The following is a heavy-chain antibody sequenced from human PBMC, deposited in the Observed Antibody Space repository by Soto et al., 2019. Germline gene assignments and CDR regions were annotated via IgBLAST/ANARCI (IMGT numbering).Heavy chain of an antibody. J-gene: IGHJ4*02. CDR2: ISYDGSNK. CDR3: ASTYFDWSAPLY. Sequence: SGGSLRLSCAASGFTFSSYAMHWVRQAPGKGLEWVAVISYDGSNKYYADSVKGRFTISRDNSKNTLYLQMNSLRAEDTAVYYCASTYFDWSAPLYWGQGTLVTVSS. CDR1: GFTFSSYA. V-gene: IGHV3-30-3*01. D-gene: IGHD3-9*01.